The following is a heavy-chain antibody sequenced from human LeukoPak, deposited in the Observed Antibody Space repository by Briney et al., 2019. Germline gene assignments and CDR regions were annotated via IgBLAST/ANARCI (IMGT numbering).Heavy chain of an antibody. CDR3: ARLRSYYYYMDV. V-gene: IGHV4-34*01. J-gene: IGHJ6*03. CDR1: GGSFSGYY. CDR2: INHSGST. Sequence: SETLSLICAVYGGSFSGYYWSWIRQPPGKGLEWIGEINHSGSTNYNPSLKSRVTISVDTSKNQFSLKLSSVTAADTAVYYCARLRSYYYYMDVWGKGTTVTVSS.